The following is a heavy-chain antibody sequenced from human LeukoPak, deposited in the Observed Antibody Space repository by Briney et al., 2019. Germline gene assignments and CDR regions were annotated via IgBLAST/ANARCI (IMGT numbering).Heavy chain of an antibody. CDR3: ARGSWIDGLGY. CDR1: GGSISSGGYH. D-gene: IGHD2-2*03. CDR2: IYYSGST. J-gene: IGHJ4*02. V-gene: IGHV4-31*03. Sequence: SQTLSLTCTVSGGSISSGGYHWSWIRQHPGKGLEWIGYIYYSGSTYYNPSLKSRVTISVDTSKNQFSLKLSSVTAADTAVYYCARGSWIDGLGYWGQGTLVTVSS.